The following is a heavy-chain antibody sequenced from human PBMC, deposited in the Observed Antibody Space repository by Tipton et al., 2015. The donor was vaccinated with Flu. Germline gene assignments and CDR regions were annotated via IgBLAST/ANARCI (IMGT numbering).Heavy chain of an antibody. CDR3: VGLRTRVVTPRDAFAI. V-gene: IGHV5-51*03. CDR1: GDSFTYYW. Sequence: VQLVQSGAEVKKPGESLKISCQDSGDSFTYYWIGWVRQMPGKGLEWMGLIYPANSDTRYSPSFRGQVTLSADESINTAYLHWSSVKASDTAMYYCVGLRTRVVTPRDAFAIWGQGTMVTVSS. CDR2: IYPANSDT. J-gene: IGHJ3*02. D-gene: IGHD4-23*01.